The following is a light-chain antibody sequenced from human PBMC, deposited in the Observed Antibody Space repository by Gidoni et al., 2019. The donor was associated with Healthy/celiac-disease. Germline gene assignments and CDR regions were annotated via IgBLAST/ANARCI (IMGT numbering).Light chain of an antibody. CDR3: QQYNNWRWT. CDR2: GAS. J-gene: IGKJ1*01. CDR1: QSVSNN. Sequence: EIVLTPSPATLSVSPGERATPSCRASQSVSNNLAWYQQKPGQAPRLLIYGASTRATGIPARFSGSGSGTEFTLTISSLQSEDFAVYYCQQYNNWRWTFGQGTKVEIK. V-gene: IGKV3-15*01.